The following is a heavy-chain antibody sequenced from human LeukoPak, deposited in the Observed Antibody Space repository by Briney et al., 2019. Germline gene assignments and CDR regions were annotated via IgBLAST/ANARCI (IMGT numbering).Heavy chain of an antibody. Sequence: ASVKVSCKASGYTFTSYYMHWVRQAPGQGLEWMGIINPSGGSTSYAQKFQGRVTMTRDTSTSTVYMELSSLRSEDTAVYYCARDPIAAAGYYYYYGMDVWGQGTTVTVSS. CDR1: GYTFTSYY. J-gene: IGHJ6*02. D-gene: IGHD6-13*01. CDR3: ARDPIAAAGYYYYYGMDV. V-gene: IGHV1-46*01. CDR2: INPSGGST.